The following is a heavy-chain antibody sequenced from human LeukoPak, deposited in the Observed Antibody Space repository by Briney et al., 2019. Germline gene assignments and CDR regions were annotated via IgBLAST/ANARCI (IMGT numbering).Heavy chain of an antibody. Sequence: SETLSLTCTVSGGSISSRGYYWGWIRQPPGKGLEWIGTITYSGSTYFSPSVKSRVTMSMDTSKNQFSLKLSSVTAADTAVYYCARRGDSYALFDYWGQGTLVTVSS. J-gene: IGHJ4*02. CDR2: ITYSGST. D-gene: IGHD5-18*01. CDR1: GGSISSRGYY. V-gene: IGHV4-39*01. CDR3: ARRGDSYALFDY.